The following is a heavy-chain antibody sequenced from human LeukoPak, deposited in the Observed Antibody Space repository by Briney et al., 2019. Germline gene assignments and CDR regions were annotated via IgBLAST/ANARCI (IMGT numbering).Heavy chain of an antibody. Sequence: SETLSLTCTVSGGSISGYYWSWIRQPPGKGLEWIGYIYYSGGTNYNPSLKSRVTISVDTSKNQFSLKLSSVTAADTAVYYCAGEHSSSWSSYYFDYWGQGTLVTVSS. V-gene: IGHV4-59*01. D-gene: IGHD6-13*01. CDR2: IYYSGGT. J-gene: IGHJ4*02. CDR3: AGEHSSSWSSYYFDY. CDR1: GGSISGYY.